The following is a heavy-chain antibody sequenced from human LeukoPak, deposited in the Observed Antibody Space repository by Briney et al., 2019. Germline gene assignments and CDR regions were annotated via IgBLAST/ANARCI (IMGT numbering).Heavy chain of an antibody. Sequence: KTSETLSLTCTVSGGSISSYYWSWIRQPPGKGLEWIGYIYYSGSTNYNPSLKSRVPISVDTSKNQFSLKLSSVTAADTAVYYCARDPGGDFDYWGQGTLVTVSS. CDR1: GGSISSYY. J-gene: IGHJ4*02. CDR3: ARDPGGDFDY. V-gene: IGHV4-59*01. CDR2: IYYSGST.